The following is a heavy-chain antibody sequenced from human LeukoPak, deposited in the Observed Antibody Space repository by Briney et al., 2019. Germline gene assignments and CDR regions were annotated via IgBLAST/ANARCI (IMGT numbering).Heavy chain of an antibody. Sequence: GSLRLSCAASGFTFSSYSMNWVRQLPGKGLEWIGEINHSGSTNYNPSLKSRVTISVDTSKNQFSLKLSSVTAADTAVYYCARKPSWFDPWGQGTLVTVSS. V-gene: IGHV4-34*01. CDR1: GFTFSSYS. J-gene: IGHJ5*02. CDR2: INHSGST. CDR3: ARKPSWFDP.